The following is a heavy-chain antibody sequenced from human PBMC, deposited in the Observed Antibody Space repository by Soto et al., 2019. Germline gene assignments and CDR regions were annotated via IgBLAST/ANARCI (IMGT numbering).Heavy chain of an antibody. D-gene: IGHD3-10*01. CDR2: ISWNSGSI. J-gene: IGHJ4*02. Sequence: SVRLYCADSGFTFNNYAMHWVRQAPGKGLEWVSGISWNSGSIGYADSVKGRFTISRDNAKNSLYLQMNSLRAEDTALYYCAKSIWFGELLSVTGYFDYWGQGTLVTVSS. CDR3: AKSIWFGELLSVTGYFDY. V-gene: IGHV3-9*01. CDR1: GFTFNNYA.